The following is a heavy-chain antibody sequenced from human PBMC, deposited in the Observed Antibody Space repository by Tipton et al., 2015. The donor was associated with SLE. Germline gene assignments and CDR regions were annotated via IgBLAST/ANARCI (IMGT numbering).Heavy chain of an antibody. D-gene: IGHD5-12*01. CDR2: ISYSGST. V-gene: IGHV4-59*01. CDR3: ARAGLATSYYYYMDV. J-gene: IGHJ6*03. Sequence: PGLVKPSETLSLTCTVSGGSIGSYYWSWIRQPPGKGLEWIGYISYSGSTNYNPSLKSRVTISVDTSKNQFSLKLSSVTAADTAVYYCARAGLATSYYYYMDVWGKGTTVTVSS. CDR1: GGSIGSYY.